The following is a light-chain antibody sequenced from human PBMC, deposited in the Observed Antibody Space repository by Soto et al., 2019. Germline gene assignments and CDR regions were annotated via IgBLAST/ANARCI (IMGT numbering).Light chain of an antibody. Sequence: EIVLTQSPATLSLSPGERATLXCISSHSVSTYLAWYQQRPGQAPRLLIYGASTRATGIPARFSGSGSGTEFTLTISSLQSEDFAVYYCQQYNNWPPWTFGQGTKVDIK. V-gene: IGKV3-15*01. J-gene: IGKJ1*01. CDR2: GAS. CDR3: QQYNNWPPWT. CDR1: HSVSTY.